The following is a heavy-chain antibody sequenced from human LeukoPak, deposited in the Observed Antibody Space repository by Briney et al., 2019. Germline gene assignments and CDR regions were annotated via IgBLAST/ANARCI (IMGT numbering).Heavy chain of an antibody. J-gene: IGHJ4*02. CDR1: EFTISSYE. CDR2: ISSSGTTI. V-gene: IGHV3-48*03. CDR3: AREEGGSYVHFDY. D-gene: IGHD1-26*01. Sequence: PGGSLRLSCAASEFTISSYEMNWVRQAPGKGPEWVSYISSSGTTIYYADSVKGRFTISRDNAKNSLYLQMNSLRAEDTAVYYCAREEGGSYVHFDYWGQGTLVTVSS.